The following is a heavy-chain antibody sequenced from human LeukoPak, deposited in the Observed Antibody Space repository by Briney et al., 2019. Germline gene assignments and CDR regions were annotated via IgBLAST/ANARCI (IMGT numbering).Heavy chain of an antibody. V-gene: IGHV1-24*01. D-gene: IGHD6-19*01. CDR3: AAGIMAVADPFDY. CDR1: GYTLTELS. CDR2: FDLEDGET. Sequence: GASVRVSRKVSGYTLTELSIHWVRQAPGKGLEWMGGFDLEDGETIYAHKFQGRVTMTEDTSTDTAYMELSSLRSEDTAVYYCAAGIMAVADPFDYWGQGALVTVSS. J-gene: IGHJ4*02.